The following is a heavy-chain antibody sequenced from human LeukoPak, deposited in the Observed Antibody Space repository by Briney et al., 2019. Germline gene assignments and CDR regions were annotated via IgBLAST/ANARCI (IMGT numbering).Heavy chain of an antibody. Sequence: PGGSLRLSCAASGFTFSSYGMHWVRQAPGKGLEWVAVISYDGSNKYYADSVKGRFTISRDNSKSTLYLQMNSLRAEDTAVYYCAKMTYYYDSSGYYYDYWGQGTLVTVSS. V-gene: IGHV3-30*18. D-gene: IGHD3-22*01. CDR3: AKMTYYYDSSGYYYDY. J-gene: IGHJ4*02. CDR2: ISYDGSNK. CDR1: GFTFSSYG.